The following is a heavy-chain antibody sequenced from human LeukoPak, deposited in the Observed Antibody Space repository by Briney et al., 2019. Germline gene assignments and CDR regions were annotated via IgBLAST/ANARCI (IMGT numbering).Heavy chain of an antibody. D-gene: IGHD6-13*01. CDR3: ARDRRANIAAAGTVYY. Sequence: GGSLRLYCAASGFTFSSYWMSWVRQAPGKGLEWVANIKQDGSEKYYVDSVKGRFTISRDNAKNSLYLQMNSLRAEDTAVYYCARDRRANIAAAGTVYYWGQGTLVTVSS. V-gene: IGHV3-7*01. CDR2: IKQDGSEK. CDR1: GFTFSSYW. J-gene: IGHJ4*02.